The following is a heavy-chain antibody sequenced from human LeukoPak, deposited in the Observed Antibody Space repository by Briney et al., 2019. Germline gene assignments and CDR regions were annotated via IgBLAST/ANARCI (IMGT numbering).Heavy chain of an antibody. D-gene: IGHD3-10*01. J-gene: IGHJ4*02. CDR2: VYYSGNT. Sequence: SETLSLTCTVSGGSISGFYWNWIRQPPGKGLEWIGYVYYSGNTNYNPSLKSRVTISLDRSKNQFSLKLSSVTAADTAVYYCARYGGSGTYFFDYWGRGTLVTVSS. V-gene: IGHV4-59*12. CDR1: GGSISGFY. CDR3: ARYGGSGTYFFDY.